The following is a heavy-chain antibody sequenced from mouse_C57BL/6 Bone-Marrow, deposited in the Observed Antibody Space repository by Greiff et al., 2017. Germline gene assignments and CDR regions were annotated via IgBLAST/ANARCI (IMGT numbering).Heavy chain of an antibody. V-gene: IGHV5-16*01. CDR3: AREGDYYDYDEAWFAD. J-gene: IGHJ3*01. CDR1: GFTFSDYY. Sequence: EVHLVDSEGGLVQPGSSMKLSCTASGFTFSDYYMAWVRQVPEKGLEWVANINYDGSSTYYLDSLKSRFIISRDNAKNILYLQMSSLKSEDTATYYCAREGDYYDYDEAWFADRGQGTLVTVSA. CDR2: INYDGSST. D-gene: IGHD2-4*01.